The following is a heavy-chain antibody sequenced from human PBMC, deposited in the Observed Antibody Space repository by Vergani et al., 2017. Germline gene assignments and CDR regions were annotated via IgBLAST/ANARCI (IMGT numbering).Heavy chain of an antibody. J-gene: IGHJ3*01. D-gene: IGHD3-22*01. CDR3: ARRSGGYDSGGIVHPLRTAFDV. Sequence: QVQLQASGPGRVKPSQTLSLTCTMSGGSISAGYYFWSWIRQPAGKGLEWLGHISASGNASHSPSLKTRVSMSVDTSKNQFSLTVTSVTAADTAIYFCARRSGGYDSGGIVHPLRTAFDVWGHGTVVTVSS. CDR1: GGSISAGYYF. CDR2: ISASGNA. V-gene: IGHV4-61*02.